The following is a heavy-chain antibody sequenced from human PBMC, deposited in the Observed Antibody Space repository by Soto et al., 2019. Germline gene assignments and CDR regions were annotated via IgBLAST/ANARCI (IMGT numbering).Heavy chain of an antibody. CDR1: GFTFSSYW. D-gene: IGHD3-3*01. V-gene: IGHV3-7*03. CDR2: IKQDGSEK. Sequence: EVQLVESGGGLVQPGGSLRLSCAASGFTFSSYWMSWVRQAPGKGLEWVANIKQDGSEKYYVDSVKGRFTISRDNAKNSLYLQMNSLRAEDTAVYYCARSYDFWSGFGFDYWGQGTLVTVSS. J-gene: IGHJ4*02. CDR3: ARSYDFWSGFGFDY.